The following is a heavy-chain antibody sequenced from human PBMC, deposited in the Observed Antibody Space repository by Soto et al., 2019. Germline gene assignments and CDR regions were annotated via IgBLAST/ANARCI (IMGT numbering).Heavy chain of an antibody. V-gene: IGHV4-39*01. J-gene: IGHJ5*02. D-gene: IGHD3-10*01. CDR3: ARRERYYGSPGWFDP. CDR2: VYYNENT. CDR1: GGSISSFTYY. Sequence: QLQLQESGPGLVKPSETLSLTCSVSGGSISSFTYYWGWIRQPPGKGLEWIGTVYYNENTYYNPSLKSRVTITVDTAKNQISLNLRSVTAADTAMYFCARRERYYGSPGWFDPWGPGTLVTVSS.